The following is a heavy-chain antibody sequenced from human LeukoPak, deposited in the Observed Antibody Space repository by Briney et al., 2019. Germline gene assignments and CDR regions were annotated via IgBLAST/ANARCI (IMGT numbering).Heavy chain of an antibody. CDR2: ISAYNGNT. Sequence: ASVKVSCKASGYTFTGYYMHWVRQAPGQGLEWMGWISAYNGNTNYAQKLQGRVTMTTDTSTSTAYMELRSLRSDDTAVYYCARGLRLAGRIGERWFDPWGQGTLVTVSS. V-gene: IGHV1-18*04. CDR3: ARGLRLAGRIGERWFDP. CDR1: GYTFTGYY. J-gene: IGHJ5*02. D-gene: IGHD3-10*01.